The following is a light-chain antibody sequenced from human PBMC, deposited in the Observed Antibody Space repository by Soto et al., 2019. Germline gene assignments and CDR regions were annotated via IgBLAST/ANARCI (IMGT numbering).Light chain of an antibody. Sequence: QSALTQPPSASGSPGQSVTISCTGTSCDVGGYNYVSWYQQHPGKAPKLMIYEVSKRPSGVPDRFSGSKSGNTASLTVSGLQAEDEADYYCCSYAGSNNLVIFGGGTKLTVL. V-gene: IGLV2-8*01. CDR2: EVS. CDR3: CSYAGSNNLVI. CDR1: SCDVGGYNY. J-gene: IGLJ2*01.